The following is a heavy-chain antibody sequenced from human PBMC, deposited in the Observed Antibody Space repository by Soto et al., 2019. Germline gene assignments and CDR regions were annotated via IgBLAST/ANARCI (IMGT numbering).Heavy chain of an antibody. CDR1: GGSISSYY. D-gene: IGHD3-3*01. V-gene: IGHV4-59*08. J-gene: IGHJ6*03. Sequence: SETLSLTCTVSGGSISSYYWSWIRQPPGKGLEWIGSIYYSGSTYYNPSLKSRVTISVDTSKNQFSLKLSSVTAADTAVYYCARRFLEWLSTPGYYYYYMDVWGKGTTVTVSS. CDR3: ARRFLEWLSTPGYYYYYMDV. CDR2: IYYSGST.